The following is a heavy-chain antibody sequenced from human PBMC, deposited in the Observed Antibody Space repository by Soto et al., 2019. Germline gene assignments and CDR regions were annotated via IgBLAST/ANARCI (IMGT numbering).Heavy chain of an antibody. CDR1: GYTFFTYD. J-gene: IGHJ5*02. Sequence: QVHLVQSGVEVKTPGASVKVSCQASGYTFFTYDISWVRQAPGQGLEWRGWISTYSGDTKYAQKFQGRVTMTTDTSTTTAYLELRSLRSDDTAVYYCARHRGPTTSENWFDPWGQGTLVTVSS. V-gene: IGHV1-18*01. CDR3: ARHRGPTTSENWFDP. CDR2: ISTYSGDT. D-gene: IGHD5-12*01.